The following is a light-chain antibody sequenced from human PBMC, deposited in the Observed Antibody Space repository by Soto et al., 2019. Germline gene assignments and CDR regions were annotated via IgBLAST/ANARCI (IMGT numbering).Light chain of an antibody. CDR3: ATWDNSLSSGV. CDR2: DNN. Sequence: QSVLTQPRSVSAAPGQKFTISCSGRSSNIGKDYVSWYQQRPGTAPKLLIYDNNNRPSGIPDRFSGSKSGTSATLDITGLQTGDEADYYCATWDNSLSSGVFGGGTQLTVL. J-gene: IGLJ3*02. V-gene: IGLV1-51*01. CDR1: SSNIGKDY.